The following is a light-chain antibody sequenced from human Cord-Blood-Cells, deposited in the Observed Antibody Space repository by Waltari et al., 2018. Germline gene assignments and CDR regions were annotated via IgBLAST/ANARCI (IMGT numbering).Light chain of an antibody. CDR1: QGISSA. V-gene: IGKV1-13*02. Sequence: AIQLTQSPSSLSASVGDRVPLTCRASQGISSALAWYQQKPGKAPKLLSYDASSLESGVPSRFSGSGSGTDFTLTISSLQPEDFATYYCQQFNSYPITFGQGTRLEIK. J-gene: IGKJ5*01. CDR2: DAS. CDR3: QQFNSYPIT.